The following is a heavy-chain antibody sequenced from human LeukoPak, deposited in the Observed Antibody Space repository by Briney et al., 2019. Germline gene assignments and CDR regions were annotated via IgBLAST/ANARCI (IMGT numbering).Heavy chain of an antibody. D-gene: IGHD3-10*01. Sequence: ASVKVSCKASGYTFTSYDINWVRQATGQGLEWMGWMNPNSGNTGYAQKFQGRVTMTRNTSISTAYMELSSLRSEDTAVYYCARVRAGLLWFGELLSYDAFDIWGQGTMVTVSS. CDR1: GYTFTSYD. J-gene: IGHJ3*02. V-gene: IGHV1-8*01. CDR3: ARVRAGLLWFGELLSYDAFDI. CDR2: MNPNSGNT.